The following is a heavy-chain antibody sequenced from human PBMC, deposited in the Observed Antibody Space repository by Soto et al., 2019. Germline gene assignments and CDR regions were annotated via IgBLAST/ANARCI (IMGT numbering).Heavy chain of an antibody. V-gene: IGHV4-38-2*01. D-gene: IGHD2-15*01. CDR1: GSSISSGYY. Sequence: LSLTCAVSGSSISSGYYWGWIRQPPGKGLEWIGTIYHSWSTYYNPSLKTRVTISVDTSKNQFSLKLSSVTAADTAVYYCARALYCSAGIFSPLRGMDVWGQVTTVTVS. J-gene: IGHJ6*02. CDR2: IYHSWST. CDR3: ARALYCSAGIFSPLRGMDV.